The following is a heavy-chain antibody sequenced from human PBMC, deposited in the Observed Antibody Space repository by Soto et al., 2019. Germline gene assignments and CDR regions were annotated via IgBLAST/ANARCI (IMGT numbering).Heavy chain of an antibody. D-gene: IGHD6-6*01. CDR1: GFSFSTYA. J-gene: IGHJ4*02. Sequence: GGSLRLSCAASGFSFSTYAMSWVRQAPGKGLDWVSAITSSGDITYYSDSVQGRFTISRDNSNNTLFLQMNSLRADDTAVYYCAKDAAGRVAARFDYRGQGGLVTASS. V-gene: IGHV3-23*01. CDR3: AKDAAGRVAARFDY. CDR2: ITSSGDIT.